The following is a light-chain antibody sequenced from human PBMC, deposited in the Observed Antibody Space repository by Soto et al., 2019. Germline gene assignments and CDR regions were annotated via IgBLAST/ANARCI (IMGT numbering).Light chain of an antibody. J-gene: IGKJ4*01. CDR3: QQTTTFPLT. CDR2: RAS. CDR1: QGITSW. Sequence: DIQMTQSPSSVPASVGDRVTITCRASQGITSWLAWYQQKPGKAPKLLIYRASNLQSGVPSRFSGSGSGTDFTLTISGLQPADFATYYSQQTTTFPLTFGGGTKVEIK. V-gene: IGKV1-12*01.